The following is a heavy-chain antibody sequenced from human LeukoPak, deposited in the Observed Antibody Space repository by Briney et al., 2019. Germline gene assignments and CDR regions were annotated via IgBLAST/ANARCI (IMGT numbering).Heavy chain of an antibody. V-gene: IGHV4-59*01. D-gene: IGHD1-26*01. CDR1: GGSISSYF. CDR3: ATGTIVGARYYYYYMDV. J-gene: IGHJ6*03. CDR2: IYDSGST. Sequence: NPSETLSLTCTVSGGSISSYFWSWIRQPPGKGLEWIGYIYDSGSTNYNPSLKSRVTISVDTPKNQFSLELSSVTAADTAVYYCATGTIVGARYYYYYMDVWGKGTTVTVSS.